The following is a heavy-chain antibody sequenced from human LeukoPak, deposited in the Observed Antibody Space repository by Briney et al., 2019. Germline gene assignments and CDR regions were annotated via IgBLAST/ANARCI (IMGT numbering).Heavy chain of an antibody. V-gene: IGHV3-23*01. CDR1: GFTFSSYA. D-gene: IGHD4/OR15-4a*01. CDR2: ISGSGDAT. J-gene: IGHJ4*02. Sequence: GGSLRLSCAASGFTFSSYAMSWVRQTADKRLEWVSAISGSGDATFYTDSVKGRFTISRDNSKNTLYLQMNSLRAEDTAVYYCARRAGAYSHPYDYWGQGTLVTVSS. CDR3: ARRAGAYSHPYDY.